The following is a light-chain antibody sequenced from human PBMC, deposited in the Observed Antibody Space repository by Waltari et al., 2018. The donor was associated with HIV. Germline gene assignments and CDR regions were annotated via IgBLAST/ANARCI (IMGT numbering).Light chain of an antibody. CDR1: RLGAKY. CDR2: QDT. V-gene: IGLV3-1*01. J-gene: IGLJ1*01. Sequence: SYQLAHPPFLSVSPAQTTSITCTGDRLGAKYVFWYGQKPGQSPVLVLYQDTKRPPGIPERFSGSRSGDTATLTISGVQAVDEATYYCQAWDSNLHVFGSGTKVTVL. CDR3: QAWDSNLHV.